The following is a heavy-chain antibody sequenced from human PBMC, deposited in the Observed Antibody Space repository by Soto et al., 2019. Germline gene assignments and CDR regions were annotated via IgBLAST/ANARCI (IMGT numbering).Heavy chain of an antibody. J-gene: IGHJ6*03. D-gene: IGHD4-17*01. CDR1: GVTFSNAW. CDR2: IKSKTDGGTT. Sequence: AGGSLGLSCAASGVTFSNAWMSWVRQAPGKGLEWVGRIKSKTDGGTTDYAASVKGRFTISRDDSKNTLYLQMNSLKTEDTAVYYCTTATTVTTLFLYYYYMDVWGKGTTVTVSS. V-gene: IGHV3-15*01. CDR3: TTATTVTTLFLYYYYMDV.